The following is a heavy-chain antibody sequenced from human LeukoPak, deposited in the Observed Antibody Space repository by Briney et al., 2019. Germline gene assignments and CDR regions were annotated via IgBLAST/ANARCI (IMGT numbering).Heavy chain of an antibody. V-gene: IGHV1-69*01. CDR3: ARSNPDGGYSYGTYYAWFDP. Sequence: SVKVSCKASGGTFSSYAISWVRQAPGQGLEWMGGVIPIFGTANYAQKFQGRVTITADESTSTAYMELSSLRSEDTAVYYCARSNPDGGYSYGTYYAWFDPWGQGTLVTVSS. D-gene: IGHD5-18*01. CDR2: VIPIFGTA. CDR1: GGTFSSYA. J-gene: IGHJ5*02.